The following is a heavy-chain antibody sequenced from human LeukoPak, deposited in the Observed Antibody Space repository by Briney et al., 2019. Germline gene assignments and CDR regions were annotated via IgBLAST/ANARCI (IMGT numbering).Heavy chain of an antibody. Sequence: GASVKVSCKASGYTFTSYPMNWVRQAPGQGLEYMGWINTNTGNPTYAQGFTGRFVFSLDTSVSTAYLQISSLKAEDTAVYYCARGPLLLWFGESPDYWGQGTLVTVSS. CDR2: INTNTGNP. D-gene: IGHD3-10*01. CDR3: ARGPLLLWFGESPDY. V-gene: IGHV7-4-1*02. J-gene: IGHJ4*02. CDR1: GYTFTSYP.